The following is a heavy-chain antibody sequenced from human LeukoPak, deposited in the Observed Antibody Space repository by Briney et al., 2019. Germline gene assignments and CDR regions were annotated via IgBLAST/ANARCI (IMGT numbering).Heavy chain of an antibody. CDR2: ISSSGSTI. Sequence: GGSLRLSCAASGFTFSDYYMSWIRQAPGKVLEWVSYISSSGSTIYYADSVKGRFTISRDNAKNSLYLQMNSLRAEDTAVYYCARDRGSSGYDLGAFDIWGQGTMLTVSS. CDR1: GFTFSDYY. V-gene: IGHV3-11*04. J-gene: IGHJ3*02. CDR3: ARDRGSSGYDLGAFDI. D-gene: IGHD3-22*01.